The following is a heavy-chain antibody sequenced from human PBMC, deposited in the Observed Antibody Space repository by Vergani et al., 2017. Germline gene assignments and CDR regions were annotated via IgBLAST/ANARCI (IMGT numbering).Heavy chain of an antibody. J-gene: IGHJ3*02. Sequence: QVQLVQSGAEVKKPGSSVKVSCKASGGTFSSYAISWVRQAPGQGLEWMGGIIPIFGTANYAQKFQGRVTITADESTSTAYMELSSLRSEDTAVYYCARYRGIVVVIQRQRTQAFDIWGQGTMVTVSS. CDR1: GGTFSSYA. CDR2: IIPIFGTA. CDR3: ARYRGIVVVIQRQRTQAFDI. D-gene: IGHD3-22*01. V-gene: IGHV1-69*01.